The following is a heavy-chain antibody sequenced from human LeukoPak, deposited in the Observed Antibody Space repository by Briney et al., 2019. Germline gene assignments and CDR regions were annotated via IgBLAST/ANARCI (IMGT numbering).Heavy chain of an antibody. CDR1: GYSFINYG. J-gene: IGHJ5*02. CDR3: ARVGRDCSSINCYWDDWFDP. Sequence: ASVRVSCKASGYSFINYGIIWVREAPGQGPEWMGWVSGSTGSTHYAQSVQGRVTMTTDTSTGTAYMELRSLRSDDTAVYYCARVGRDCSSINCYWDDWFDPWGQGTLVIVSS. D-gene: IGHD2-2*01. V-gene: IGHV1-18*01. CDR2: VSGSTGST.